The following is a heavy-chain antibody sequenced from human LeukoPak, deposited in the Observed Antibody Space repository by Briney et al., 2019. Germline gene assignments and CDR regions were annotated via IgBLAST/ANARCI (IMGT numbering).Heavy chain of an antibody. CDR3: ARVISYDSSGYYSHFDY. J-gene: IGHJ4*02. V-gene: IGHV1-69*13. Sequence: ASVKVSCNASGGTFSSYAISWVRQAPGQGLEWMGGIIPILGTASYAQKFQGRVTITADESTSTAYMELSSLRSEDTAVYYCARVISYDSSGYYSHFDYWGQGTLVTVSS. CDR1: GGTFSSYA. CDR2: IIPILGTA. D-gene: IGHD3-22*01.